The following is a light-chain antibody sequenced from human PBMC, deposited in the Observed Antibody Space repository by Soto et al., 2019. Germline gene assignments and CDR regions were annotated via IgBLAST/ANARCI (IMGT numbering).Light chain of an antibody. V-gene: IGLV1-44*01. CDR1: SSNIGSNS. Sequence: QSALTQPPSASGTPGQRVTISCSGSSSNIGSNSVNWYQQLPGTAPKLLIYSNDRRPSGVPDRFSGSKSGTSASLAISGLQSEDEADYYCAAWDDGLNGYVFGTGTKVTVL. CDR3: AAWDDGLNGYV. CDR2: SND. J-gene: IGLJ1*01.